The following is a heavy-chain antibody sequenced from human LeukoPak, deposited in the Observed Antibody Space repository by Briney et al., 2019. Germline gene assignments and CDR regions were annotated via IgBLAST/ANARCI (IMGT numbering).Heavy chain of an antibody. V-gene: IGHV4-31*03. CDR3: ARGPVSDPCWFVP. CDR1: GGSISSGGYY. J-gene: IGHJ5*02. D-gene: IGHD3-16*02. Sequence: TLSLTCTVSGGSISSGGYYWSWIRQHPGKGLEWIGYIYYSGSTYYNPSLKSRVTISVDTSKNQFSLKLSSVTAADTAVYYCARGPVSDPCWFVPWGQGTLVTVSS. CDR2: IYYSGST.